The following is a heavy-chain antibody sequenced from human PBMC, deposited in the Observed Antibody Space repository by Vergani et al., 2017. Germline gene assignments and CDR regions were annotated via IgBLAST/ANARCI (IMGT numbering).Heavy chain of an antibody. J-gene: IGHJ6*03. CDR3: ASRTYYYDYMDV. CDR2: ISGSGGST. Sequence: EVQLLESGGGLVQPGGSLRLSCAASGFTFSSYAMSWVRQAPGKGLEWVSAISGSGGSTYYADSVKGRFTISRDNSKNTLYLQMNSLRAEDTAVYYCASRTYYYDYMDVWGKGTTVTVSS. V-gene: IGHV3-23*01. CDR1: GFTFSSYA.